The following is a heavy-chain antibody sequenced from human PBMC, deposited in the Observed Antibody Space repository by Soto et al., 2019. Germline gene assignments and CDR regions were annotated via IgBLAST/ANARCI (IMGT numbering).Heavy chain of an antibody. CDR1: GFTFSSHE. Sequence: EVQLVESGGGLVQPGGSLRLSCVASGFTFSSHEMNLVRQAPGKGLEWVSYISSSGSPIDYADSVRGRFTISRDNAKNSVILQMNSLRVEDTAVYYCVRSWGVYCSSTRCYSPWLDPWGQGTLVTVSS. J-gene: IGHJ5*02. CDR3: VRSWGVYCSSTRCYSPWLDP. D-gene: IGHD2-2*02. CDR2: ISSSGSPI. V-gene: IGHV3-48*03.